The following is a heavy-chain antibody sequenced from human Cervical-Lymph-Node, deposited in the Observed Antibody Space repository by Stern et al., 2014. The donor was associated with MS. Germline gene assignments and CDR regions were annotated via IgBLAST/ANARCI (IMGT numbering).Heavy chain of an antibody. D-gene: IGHD3-9*01. V-gene: IGHV1-69*01. Sequence: QVQLVQSGAEVKKPGSSVKVSCKASGGTFKNYAISWVRQAPGQGLGWMGGITPIFGTANYAEKFQGRVTITADESTSTAYMELSSLRFEDTAVYYCARGWSYDILTGYSYWGQGTLVTVSS. CDR3: ARGWSYDILTGYSY. J-gene: IGHJ4*02. CDR2: ITPIFGTA. CDR1: GGTFKNYA.